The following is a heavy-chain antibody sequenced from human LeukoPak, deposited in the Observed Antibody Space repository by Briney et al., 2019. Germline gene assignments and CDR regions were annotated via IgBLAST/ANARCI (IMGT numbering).Heavy chain of an antibody. V-gene: IGHV3-30*03. CDR2: ISYDGSNK. CDR3: ASPLYGDYSLPPYYYGMDV. CDR1: GFTFSSYG. J-gene: IGHJ6*02. D-gene: IGHD4-17*01. Sequence: GGSLRLSCAASGFTFSSYGMHWVRQAPGKGLEWVAVISYDGSNKYYADSVKGRFTISRDNSKNTLYLQMNSLRAEDTAVYYCASPLYGDYSLPPYYYGMDVWGQGTTVTVSS.